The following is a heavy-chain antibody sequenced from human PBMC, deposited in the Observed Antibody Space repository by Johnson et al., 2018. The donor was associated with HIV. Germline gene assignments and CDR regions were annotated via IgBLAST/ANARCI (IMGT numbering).Heavy chain of an antibody. CDR3: ARLPSGYSRDDLDI. Sequence: QVQLVESGGGVVQPWGSLRLSCAASGFTFSSYGMHWVRQAPGKGLEWVSFIRYDGSDKYYADSVTGRFTISRANSKHTRFLHMGSLRAEDLAVYYCARLPSGYSRDDLDIWGQGTMVTVSS. D-gene: IGHD5-18*01. J-gene: IGHJ3*02. CDR1: GFTFSSYG. CDR2: IRYDGSDK. V-gene: IGHV3-30*02.